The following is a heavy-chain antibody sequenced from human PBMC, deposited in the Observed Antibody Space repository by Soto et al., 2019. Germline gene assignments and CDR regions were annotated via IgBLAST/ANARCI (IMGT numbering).Heavy chain of an antibody. D-gene: IGHD3-10*01. CDR2: IYYSGST. CDR3: ARHNYGSGSTYFDY. CDR1: GGSISSYY. V-gene: IGHV4-59*08. Sequence: PSETLSLTCTVSGGSISSYYWSWIRQHPGKGLEWIGYIYYSGSTNYNPSLKSRVTISVDTSKNQFSLKLNSMTAADTAVYYCARHNYGSGSTYFDYWGQGTLVTVS. J-gene: IGHJ4*02.